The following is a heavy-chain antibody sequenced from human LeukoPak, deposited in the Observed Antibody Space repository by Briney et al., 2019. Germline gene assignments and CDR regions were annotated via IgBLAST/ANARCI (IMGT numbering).Heavy chain of an antibody. CDR1: GGSIRSYF. J-gene: IGHJ4*02. CDR3: ARGPPTDYYDSSGFYYVFDY. Sequence: SETLSLTCSVSGGSIRSYFWSWIRQPAGKGLEWIGRIYTSGSTDYNPSLRSRVSMSVDTSKNQFSLKLSSVTAADTAVYFCARGPPTDYYDSSGFYYVFDYWGQGTLVTVSS. V-gene: IGHV4-4*07. CDR2: IYTSGST. D-gene: IGHD3-22*01.